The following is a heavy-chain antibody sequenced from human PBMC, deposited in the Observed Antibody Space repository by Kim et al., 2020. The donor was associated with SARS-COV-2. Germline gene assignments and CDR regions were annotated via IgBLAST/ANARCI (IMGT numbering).Heavy chain of an antibody. CDR3: ARERVTFFDY. V-gene: IGHV4-59*01. J-gene: IGHJ4*02. CDR2: ST. D-gene: IGHD2-21*02. Sequence: STNYNPSLKRRVTISVDTSKNQFSLKLSSVTAADTAVYYCARERVTFFDYWGQGTLVTVSS.